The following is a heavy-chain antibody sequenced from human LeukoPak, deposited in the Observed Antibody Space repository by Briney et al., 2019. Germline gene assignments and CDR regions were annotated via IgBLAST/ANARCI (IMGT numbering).Heavy chain of an antibody. CDR3: ARRRPGYYYDSSGSSAPDFDY. CDR2: ISGSGGST. V-gene: IGHV3-23*01. D-gene: IGHD3-22*01. Sequence: GGSVRHSCAASGFTFSSYAMSWVRQAPGKGLEWVSAISGSGGSTYYADSVKGRCTISRDNSKNTLYLQMNSLRAEDTAVYYCARRRPGYYYDSSGSSAPDFDYWGQGTLVTVSS. CDR1: GFTFSSYA. J-gene: IGHJ4*02.